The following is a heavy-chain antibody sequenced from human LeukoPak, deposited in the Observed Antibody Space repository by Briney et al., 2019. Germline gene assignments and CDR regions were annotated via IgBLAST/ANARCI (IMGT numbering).Heavy chain of an antibody. Sequence: KPSETLSVTCTVSGGSISSYYWSGIRQPPGKGLEWIGYIYYSGSTNYNPSLKSRVTISVDTSKNQFSLKLSSVTAAYTAVYYCARGTMVRGVIDHYYFDYWGQGTLVTVSS. J-gene: IGHJ4*02. CDR3: ARGTMVRGVIDHYYFDY. CDR2: IYYSGST. CDR1: GGSISSYY. D-gene: IGHD3-10*01. V-gene: IGHV4-59*01.